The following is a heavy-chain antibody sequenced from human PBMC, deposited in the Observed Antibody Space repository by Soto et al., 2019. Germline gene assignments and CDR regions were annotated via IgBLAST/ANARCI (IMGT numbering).Heavy chain of an antibody. V-gene: IGHV3-23*01. CDR1: EFTFSSYA. J-gene: IGHJ3*02. CDR2: ISGSGGST. D-gene: IGHD3-22*01. Sequence: PGGSLRLSCAASEFTFSSYAMSWVRQAPGKGLEWVSCISGSGGSTYYADSVKGRFTISRDNPKNTLYLQMNSLRVEDTAVYYCAKPRDSSGYYWYAFDIWGQGTMVTVSS. CDR3: AKPRDSSGYYWYAFDI.